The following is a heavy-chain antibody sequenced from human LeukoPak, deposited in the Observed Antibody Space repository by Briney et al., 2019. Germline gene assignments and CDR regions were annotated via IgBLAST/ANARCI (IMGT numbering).Heavy chain of an antibody. CDR2: IYTRGRT. CDR3: ARFGRGGGDSSSFYDAFDI. CDR1: GGSISSGSYY. D-gene: IGHD6-6*01. J-gene: IGHJ3*02. V-gene: IGHV4-61*02. Sequence: PSQTLSLTCTVAGGSISSGSYYWSWIRQPAGKGLEWIGRIYTRGRTNYNPSLKSRVTISVDTSKNQFSLKLSSVTAADTAVYYCARFGRGGGDSSSFYDAFDIWGQGTMVTVSS.